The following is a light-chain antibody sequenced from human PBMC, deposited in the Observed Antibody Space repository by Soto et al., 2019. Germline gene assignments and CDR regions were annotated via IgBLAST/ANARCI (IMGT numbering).Light chain of an antibody. J-gene: IGLJ3*02. V-gene: IGLV2-14*01. Sequence: QSVLTQPASVSGSPGQAITISCTGTSSDVGGYDSVSWYQQFPGKAPKLIIDEVFKRPSGVSSRFSGSKSDTTASLTISGLQAEDEADYYCTSYRSVSTPVVFGGGTKVTVL. CDR1: SSDVGGYDS. CDR2: EVF. CDR3: TSYRSVSTPVV.